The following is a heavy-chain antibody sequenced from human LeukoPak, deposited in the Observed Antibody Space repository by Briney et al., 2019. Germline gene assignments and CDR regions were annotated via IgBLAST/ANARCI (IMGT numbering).Heavy chain of an antibody. CDR1: GYTFSSYA. D-gene: IGHD6-13*01. V-gene: IGHV3-23*01. J-gene: IGHJ4*02. Sequence: GGSLRLSCAASGYTFSSYAMSWVRQAPGKGLEWVSAISGSGGSTYYADSVRGRFSISRDSSKNTLYLQMNSLRADDTAVYYCARDRSGSSWTFDYWGQGTLVTVSS. CDR2: ISGSGGST. CDR3: ARDRSGSSWTFDY.